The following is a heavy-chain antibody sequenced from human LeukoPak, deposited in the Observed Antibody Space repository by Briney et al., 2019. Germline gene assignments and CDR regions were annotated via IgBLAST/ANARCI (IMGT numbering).Heavy chain of an antibody. V-gene: IGHV4-39*01. CDR3: ARDPFFINWFDP. CDR2: IYYSGST. D-gene: IGHD3-3*02. Sequence: SETLSLTCTVSGGSISSSSYYWGWIRQPPGKGLEWIGSIYYSGSTYYNPSLKSRVTISVDTSKNQFSLQLNSVTPEDTAVYYCARDPFFINWFDPWGQGTLVTVSS. CDR1: GGSISSSSYY. J-gene: IGHJ5*02.